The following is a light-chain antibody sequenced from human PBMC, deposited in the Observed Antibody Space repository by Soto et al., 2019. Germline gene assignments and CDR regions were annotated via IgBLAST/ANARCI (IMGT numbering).Light chain of an antibody. CDR3: QQYNSWWT. J-gene: IGKJ1*01. CDR2: KAS. Sequence: DIQMTQSPSTLSASVGDRVTITCRASQSISSWLAWYQQKPGKAPKLLIYKASSLESRVPSRFSGSGSGTEFTLTISSLQPDDFATYYCQQYNSWWTFGQGTKVEIK. CDR1: QSISSW. V-gene: IGKV1-5*03.